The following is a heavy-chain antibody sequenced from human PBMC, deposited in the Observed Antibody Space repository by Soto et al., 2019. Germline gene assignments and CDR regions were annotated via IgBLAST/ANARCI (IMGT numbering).Heavy chain of an antibody. CDR3: ANDPGWFGN. V-gene: IGHV3-23*01. D-gene: IGHD3-10*01. CDR2: IGGRVTST. CDR1: GFTFSNSA. Sequence: EVQLLESGGGLVQPGGSLRLSCAASGFTFSNSAMSWVRQAPGKGLEWVSVIGGRVTSTYYADSVKGRFTISRDNSRNTLYLHMNSLRAEDTAIYYCANDPGWFGNWGQGTLVTVSS. J-gene: IGHJ4*02.